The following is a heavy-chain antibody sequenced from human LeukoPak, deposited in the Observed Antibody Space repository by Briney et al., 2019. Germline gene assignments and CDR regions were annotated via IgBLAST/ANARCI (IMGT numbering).Heavy chain of an antibody. J-gene: IGHJ6*02. Sequence: PGGSLRLTCAASGFTFSSYSINWVHQAPGKGLEWVSSISTGSSYIYYADSVKGRFTISRDNAKNSLYLQMNSLRAEDTAVFYCARDRSPIAADGMDVWGRGTTVTVSS. V-gene: IGHV3-21*01. CDR1: GFTFSSYS. D-gene: IGHD6-25*01. CDR3: ARDRSPIAADGMDV. CDR2: ISTGSSYI.